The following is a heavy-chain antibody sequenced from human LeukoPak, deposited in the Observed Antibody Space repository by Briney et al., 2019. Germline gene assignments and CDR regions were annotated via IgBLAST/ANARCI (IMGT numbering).Heavy chain of an antibody. J-gene: IGHJ4*02. Sequence: KPSETLSLPCTVSGDSISTYYWSWIRQPPGKGLEWIGYIHYSGSTNYNPSLRSRVTISVDTSKNQFSLKLSSATAADTAVYFCARRAINSVMFDYWGQGTLVTVSS. CDR3: ARRAINSVMFDY. D-gene: IGHD3-16*01. CDR1: GDSISTYY. CDR2: IHYSGST. V-gene: IGHV4-59*08.